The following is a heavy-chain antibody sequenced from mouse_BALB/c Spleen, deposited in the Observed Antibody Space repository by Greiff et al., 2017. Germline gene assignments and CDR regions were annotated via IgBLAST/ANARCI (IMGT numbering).Heavy chain of an antibody. CDR1: GFSFSSFE. CDR2: ISTGSSTI. J-gene: IGHJ4*01. D-gene: IGHD1-1*01. CDR3: ARNPVVDYAMDY. V-gene: IGHV5-17*02. Sequence: EVQRVESGGGLVQPGGSRKLSCAASGFSFSSFEMHWVRQAPEKGLEWVAYISTGSSTIYYAHTVKGRFTISRDNPKNTLFLQMTSLRSEDTAMYYCARNPVVDYAMDYWGQGTSVTVSS.